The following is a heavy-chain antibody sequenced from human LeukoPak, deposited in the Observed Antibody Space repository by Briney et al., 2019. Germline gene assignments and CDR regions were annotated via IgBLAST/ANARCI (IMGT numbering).Heavy chain of an antibody. Sequence: ASVKVSCKASGYTFTSYAMHWVRQAPGQRLEWMGWINAGNGNTKYSQKFQGRVTITADKSTSTAYMELSSLRSEDTAVYYCAANTISLYYFDYWGQGTLVTVSS. CDR3: AANTISLYYFDY. J-gene: IGHJ4*02. V-gene: IGHV1-3*01. D-gene: IGHD3-9*01. CDR2: INAGNGNT. CDR1: GYTFTSYA.